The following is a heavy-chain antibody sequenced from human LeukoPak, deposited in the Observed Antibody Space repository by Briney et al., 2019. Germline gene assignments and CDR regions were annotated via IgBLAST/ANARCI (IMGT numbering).Heavy chain of an antibody. V-gene: IGHV4-34*01. CDR1: GGSISGYY. CDR2: INHSGST. D-gene: IGHD5-24*01. Sequence: PSETLSLTCAVYGGSISGYYWSWIRQPPGKGLEWIGEINHSGSTNYNPSLKSRVTISVDTSKNQFSLKLSSVTAADTAVYYCAKGLQFGWFDPWGQGTLVTVSS. CDR3: AKGLQFGWFDP. J-gene: IGHJ5*02.